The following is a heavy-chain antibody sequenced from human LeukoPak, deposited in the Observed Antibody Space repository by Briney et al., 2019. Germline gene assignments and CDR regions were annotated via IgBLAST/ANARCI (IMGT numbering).Heavy chain of an antibody. CDR3: ARGVRGQYYFDY. J-gene: IGHJ4*02. CDR2: IYYSGST. CDR1: GGSISSYY. Sequence: SETLSLTCTVFGGSISSYYWSWIRQPPGKGLEWIGYIYYSGSTNYNPSLKSRVTISVDTSKNQFSLKLSSVTAADTAVYYCARGVRGQYYFDYWGQGTLVTVSS. V-gene: IGHV4-59*12. D-gene: IGHD1-1*01.